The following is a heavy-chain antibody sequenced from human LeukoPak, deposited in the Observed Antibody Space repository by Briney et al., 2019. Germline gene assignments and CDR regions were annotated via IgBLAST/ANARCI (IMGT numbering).Heavy chain of an antibody. CDR2: IIPILGIA. CDR3: ASCGYSYGSGYYFDY. V-gene: IGHV1-69*02. Sequence: SVKVSCKASGGTFSSYTISWVRQAPGQGLEWMGRIIPILGIANYAQKFQGRVTITTDESTSTAYMELSSLRSEDTAVYYCASCGYSYGSGYYFDYWGQGTLVTVSS. J-gene: IGHJ4*02. D-gene: IGHD5-18*01. CDR1: GGTFSSYT.